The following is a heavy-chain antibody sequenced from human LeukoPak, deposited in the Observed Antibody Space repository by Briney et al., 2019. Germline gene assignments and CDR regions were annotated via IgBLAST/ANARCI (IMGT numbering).Heavy chain of an antibody. D-gene: IGHD4-17*01. V-gene: IGHV4-39*01. CDR3: ARLSATVTTDIFDY. Sequence: RPSETLSLTCTVSGGSISSSSYYWGWIRQPPGKGLEWIGSIYYSGSTYYNPSLKSRVTISVDTSKNQFSLKLSSVTAADTAVYYCARLSATVTTDIFDYWGQGTLVTVSS. CDR1: GGSISSSSYY. CDR2: IYYSGST. J-gene: IGHJ4*02.